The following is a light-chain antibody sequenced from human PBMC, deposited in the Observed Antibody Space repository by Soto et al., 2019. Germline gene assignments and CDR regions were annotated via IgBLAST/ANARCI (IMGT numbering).Light chain of an antibody. CDR2: GNN. J-gene: IGLJ2*01. V-gene: IGLV1-44*01. Sequence: QSALTQPPSESGAPGQRVTISCSGSSSNIGSNSVNWYQQVAGTAPKLLIYGNNQRPSGVPHRFSDSKSGTSASLAISGLQSEDEADYYCSTWDDSLDGVVFGGGTKVTVL. CDR3: STWDDSLDGVV. CDR1: SSNIGSNS.